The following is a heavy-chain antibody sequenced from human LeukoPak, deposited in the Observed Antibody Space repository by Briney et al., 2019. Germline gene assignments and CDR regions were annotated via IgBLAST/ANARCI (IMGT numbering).Heavy chain of an antibody. CDR2: IYYSGST. CDR3: ARAAWDYYMDV. CDR1: GGSISSYY. Sequence: SETLSLTCTFSGGSISSYYWSWIRQPPGKGLEWIGYIYYSGSTNYNPSLKSRVTISVDTSKNQLSLKPSSVTAADTAVYYCARAAWDYYMDVWGKGTTVTVSS. D-gene: IGHD3-16*01. V-gene: IGHV4-59*01. J-gene: IGHJ6*03.